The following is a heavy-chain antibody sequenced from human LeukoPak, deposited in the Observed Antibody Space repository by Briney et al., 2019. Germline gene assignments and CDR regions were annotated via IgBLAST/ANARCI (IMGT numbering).Heavy chain of an antibody. CDR3: ARNMGYFDY. J-gene: IGHJ4*02. Sequence: GGSLRLPCAASGFTFSSYGMGWVRQAPGKGLEWVSSISGGGETTYYADSVKGRFPISRDNSKNTLYLQMNSLRAEDTAVYYCARNMGYFDYWGQGTLVTVSS. CDR1: GFTFSSYG. CDR2: ISGGGETT. V-gene: IGHV3-23*01.